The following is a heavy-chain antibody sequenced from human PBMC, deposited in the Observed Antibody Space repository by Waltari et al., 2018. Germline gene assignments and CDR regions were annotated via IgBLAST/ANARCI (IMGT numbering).Heavy chain of an antibody. CDR2: IKPNGGDT. J-gene: IGHJ1*01. CDR3: VKDILLGSGGSQNC. D-gene: IGHD2-15*01. Sequence: QVQLVQSGAEVKEPGASVKVSCKASGYIFPGYYIHWVRQAPGQGLEWMGRIKPNGGDTIYAQKCKDRVTMTRDTSISTAYMELSRLRSDDTAMYYCVKDILLGSGGSQNCWGQGTLVTVSS. V-gene: IGHV1-2*06. CDR1: GYIFPGYY.